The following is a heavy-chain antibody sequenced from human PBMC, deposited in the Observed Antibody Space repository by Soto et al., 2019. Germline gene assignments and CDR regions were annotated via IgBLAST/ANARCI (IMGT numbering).Heavy chain of an antibody. D-gene: IGHD6-6*01. Sequence: PGGSLRLSCAASGFTVSSYSMNWVRQAPGKGLEWVSSISSSSSYIYYADSVKGRFTISRDNAKNSLYLQMNSLRAEDTAVYYCARGVKQLEGIFDYWGQGTLVTVSS. J-gene: IGHJ4*02. CDR2: ISSSSSYI. CDR1: GFTVSSYS. V-gene: IGHV3-21*01. CDR3: ARGVKQLEGIFDY.